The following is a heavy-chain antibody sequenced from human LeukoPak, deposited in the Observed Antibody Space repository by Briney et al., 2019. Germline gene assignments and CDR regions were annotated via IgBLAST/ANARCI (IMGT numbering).Heavy chain of an antibody. J-gene: IGHJ3*02. CDR2: ISAYNGNT. V-gene: IGHV1-18*01. Sequence: ASVKVSCKASGYTFTSYGISWVRQAPGQGLEWMGWISAYNGNTNYAQKLQGRVTMTTDTSTSTAYMELSSLRSEDTAVYYCARGIQLWSHDAFDIWGQGTMVTVSS. CDR3: ARGIQLWSHDAFDI. CDR1: GYTFTSYG. D-gene: IGHD5-18*01.